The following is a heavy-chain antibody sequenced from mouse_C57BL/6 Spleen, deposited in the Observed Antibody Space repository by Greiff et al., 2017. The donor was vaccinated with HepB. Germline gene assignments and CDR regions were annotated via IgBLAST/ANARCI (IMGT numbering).Heavy chain of an antibody. CDR1: GYTFTSYW. CDR3: ARGGQLTAWFAY. V-gene: IGHV1-61*01. CDR2: IYPSDSET. J-gene: IGHJ3*01. D-gene: IGHD3-2*02. Sequence: QVQLQQPGAELVRPGSSVKLSCKASGYTFTSYWMDWVKQRPGQGLEWIGNIYPSDSETHYNQKFKDKATLTVDKSSSTAYMQLSSLTSEDSAVYCCARGGQLTAWFAYWGQGTLVTVSA.